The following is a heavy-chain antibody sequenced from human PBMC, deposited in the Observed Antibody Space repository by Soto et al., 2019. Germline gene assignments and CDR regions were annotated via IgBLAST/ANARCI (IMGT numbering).Heavy chain of an antibody. CDR2: ISGSGGST. J-gene: IGHJ4*02. V-gene: IGHV3-23*01. D-gene: IGHD2-21*02. CDR3: AKLAYCGGDCYSSVDY. Sequence: GALRLSCAASGFTFSSYAMSWVRQAPGKGLEWVSAISGSGGSTYYADSVKGRFTISRDNSKNTLYLQMNSLRAEDTAVYYCAKLAYCGGDCYSSVDYWGQGTLVTVSS. CDR1: GFTFSSYA.